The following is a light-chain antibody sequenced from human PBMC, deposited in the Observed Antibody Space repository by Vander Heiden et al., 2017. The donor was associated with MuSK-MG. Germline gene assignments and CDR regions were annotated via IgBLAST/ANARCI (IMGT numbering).Light chain of an antibody. J-gene: IGKJ5*01. V-gene: IGKV3-11*01. CDR3: QQLSNWPPIT. CDR1: RSVNKY. Sequence: ETVLTQSPDTLSLSPGERATLSCRASRSVNKYLNWYQQKPGQAPRLLIYDATKRDTGVPARFSGSGYGTDFTLTISSRELEDFAVYYCQQLSNWPPITFGQGTRLEIK. CDR2: DAT.